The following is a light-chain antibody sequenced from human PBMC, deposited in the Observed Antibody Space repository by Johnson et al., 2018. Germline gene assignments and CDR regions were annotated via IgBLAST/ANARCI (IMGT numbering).Light chain of an antibody. J-gene: IGLJ1*01. V-gene: IGLV1-51*02. CDR2: ENN. Sequence: QSVLTQPPSASAAPGQKVTISCSGSSSNIGNNYVSWYQQLPGTAPKLLIYENNKRPSGIPDRFPGSKSGTSATLGITGLQTGDEADYYCGTWDSSLSAGNVFGTGTKVTVL. CDR3: GTWDSSLSAGNV. CDR1: SSNIGNNY.